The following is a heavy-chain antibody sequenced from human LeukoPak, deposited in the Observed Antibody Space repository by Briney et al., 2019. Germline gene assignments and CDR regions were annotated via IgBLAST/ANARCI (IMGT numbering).Heavy chain of an antibody. J-gene: IGHJ6*03. V-gene: IGHV3-21*01. CDR3: ARHGSITMVRGRLRYYYMDV. CDR2: ISSSSNI. Sequence: GGSLRLSCAASGFTFSSYSMNWVRQAPGKGLEWVSSISSSSNIYYADSVKGRFTISRDNSKNTLYLQMNSLRAEDTAVYYCARHGSITMVRGRLRYYYMDVWGKGTTATISS. CDR1: GFTFSSYS. D-gene: IGHD3-10*01.